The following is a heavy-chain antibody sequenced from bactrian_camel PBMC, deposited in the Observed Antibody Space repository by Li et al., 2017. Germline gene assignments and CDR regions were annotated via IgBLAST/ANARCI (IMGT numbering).Heavy chain of an antibody. CDR2: VATTKT. V-gene: IGHV3S55*01. J-gene: IGHJ4*01. CDR1: DLTYRSDC. D-gene: IGHD2*01. CDR3: AAFCSGGYWSFKY. Sequence: VQLVESGGGSVQAGGSLNLSCVASDLTYRSDCLGWFRQVPGKEREGVAAVATTKTYYADSVKGRFTISQDNANNMVYLQMNSLKPEDTAMYYCAAFCSGGYWSFKYWGQGTQVTVS.